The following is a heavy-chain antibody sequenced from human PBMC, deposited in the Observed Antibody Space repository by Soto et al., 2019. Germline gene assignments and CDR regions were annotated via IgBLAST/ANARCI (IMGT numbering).Heavy chain of an antibody. D-gene: IGHD3-22*01. V-gene: IGHV3-30*18. CDR3: AKDPHHYYDSSGYYYNWFDP. CDR2: ISYDGSNK. Sequence: ESGGGVDQPGRSLRLSCAASGFTFSSYGIHWVRQAPGKGLEWVAVISYDGSNKYYADSVKGRFTISRDNSKNTLYLQMNSLRAEDTAVYYCAKDPHHYYDSSGYYYNWFDPWGQGTLVTVSS. J-gene: IGHJ5*02. CDR1: GFTFSSYG.